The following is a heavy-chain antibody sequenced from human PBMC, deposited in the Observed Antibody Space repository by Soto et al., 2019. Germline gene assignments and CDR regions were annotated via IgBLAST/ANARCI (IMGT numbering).Heavy chain of an antibody. D-gene: IGHD2-8*01. CDR3: ARVTLKAENWVDT. J-gene: IGHJ5*02. V-gene: IGHV1-2*02. Sequence: ASVKVSCKASGYTFTDYFIHWVRQAPGQGFEWMGWINPKSRGTTYAQKFQGRVTMTRDTTNTTAYMELRGLRSDDTAVYYCARVTLKAENWVDTSGQGTLVTVYS. CDR2: INPKSRGT. CDR1: GYTFTDYF.